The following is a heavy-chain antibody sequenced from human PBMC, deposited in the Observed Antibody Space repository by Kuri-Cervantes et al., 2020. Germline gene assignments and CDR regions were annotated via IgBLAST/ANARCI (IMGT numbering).Heavy chain of an antibody. CDR1: GFTFSSYA. CDR3: AKDMRGLTIFGVGPFDY. V-gene: IGHV3-9*01. Sequence: GGSLRLSCAASGFTFSSYAMSWVRQAPGKGLEWVSGISWNSGSIGYADSVKGRFTISRDNAKNSLYLQMNSLRAEDTALYYCAKDMRGLTIFGVGPFDYWGQGTLVTVSS. J-gene: IGHJ4*02. CDR2: ISWNSGSI. D-gene: IGHD3-3*01.